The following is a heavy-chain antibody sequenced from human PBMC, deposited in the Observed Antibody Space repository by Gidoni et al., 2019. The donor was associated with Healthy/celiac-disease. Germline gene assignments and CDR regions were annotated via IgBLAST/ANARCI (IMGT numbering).Heavy chain of an antibody. J-gene: IGHJ4*02. CDR3: ARSDIVVVVADFDY. V-gene: IGHV3-30*04. CDR1: GFTFSSYA. Sequence: QVQLLESGGVVVQPGRSLRLSCAASGFTFSSYAMHWVRQAPGKGLEWVAVISYDGSNKYYADSVKGRFTISRDNSKNTLYLQMNSLRAEDTAVYYCARSDIVVVVADFDYWGQGTLVTVSS. D-gene: IGHD2-15*01. CDR2: ISYDGSNK.